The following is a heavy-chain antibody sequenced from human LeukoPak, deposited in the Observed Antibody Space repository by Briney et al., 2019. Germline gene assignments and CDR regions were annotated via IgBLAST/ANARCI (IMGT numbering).Heavy chain of an antibody. CDR3: ARRIDIAAALVFDP. V-gene: IGHV4-39*01. Sequence: PSETLSLTCTVSSDSISNSAYHWGWIRQPPGKGLEWIGNIYYSGTAYYNPSLKSRVTISVDTSKNQFSLKLSSVTAADTAVYYCARRIDIAAALVFDPWGQGTLVTVSS. D-gene: IGHD6-25*01. CDR2: IYYSGTA. J-gene: IGHJ5*02. CDR1: SDSISNSAYH.